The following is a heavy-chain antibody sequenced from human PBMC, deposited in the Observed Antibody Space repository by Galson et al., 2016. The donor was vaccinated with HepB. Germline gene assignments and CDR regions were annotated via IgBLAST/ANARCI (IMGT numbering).Heavy chain of an antibody. CDR1: GFTFDDYA. CDR2: ISWNSGNI. V-gene: IGHV3-9*01. Sequence: LRLSYAASGFTFDDYAMHWVRQAPGKGLEWVSGISWNSGNIDYGDSVKGRFTISRDNAKNSLFLQMNSLRPEDTALYYCAKPIRFLGGSFDLWGQGTMVTISS. J-gene: IGHJ3*01. D-gene: IGHD3-3*01. CDR3: AKPIRFLGGSFDL.